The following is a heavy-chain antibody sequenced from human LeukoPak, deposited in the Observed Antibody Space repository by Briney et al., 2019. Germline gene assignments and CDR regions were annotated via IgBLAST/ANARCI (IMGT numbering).Heavy chain of an antibody. Sequence: GGSLRLSCAASGFTFSSYSMNWVRQAPGKGLEWVSSISSSSSYIYYADSVKGRFTISRDNAKNSLYLQMNSLRAEDTAVYYCARDPTGYADYYYYGMDVWGQGTTVTVSS. J-gene: IGHJ6*02. V-gene: IGHV3-21*01. D-gene: IGHD5-12*01. CDR2: ISSSSSYI. CDR1: GFTFSSYS. CDR3: ARDPTGYADYYYYGMDV.